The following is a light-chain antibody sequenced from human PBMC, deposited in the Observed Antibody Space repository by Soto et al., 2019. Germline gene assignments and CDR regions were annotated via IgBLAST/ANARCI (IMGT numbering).Light chain of an antibody. CDR2: DNY. CDR3: ASWDGSLSAVV. Sequence: QSALTQPPSVSAAPGQKVTISCSGSSSNIGNQYVSWYQQLPQTAPKLLIYDNYKRPSGIPDRFSGSKSGTSATLGIAGLQTGDEADYYCASWDGSLSAVVFGGGTKVTVL. J-gene: IGLJ2*01. V-gene: IGLV1-51*01. CDR1: SSNIGNQY.